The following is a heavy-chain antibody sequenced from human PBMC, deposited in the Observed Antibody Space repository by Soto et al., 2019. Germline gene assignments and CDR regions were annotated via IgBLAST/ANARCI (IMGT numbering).Heavy chain of an antibody. CDR2: ISGSGGST. J-gene: IGHJ4*02. CDR1: GFTFSSYA. Sequence: EVQLLESGGGLVQPGGPLRLSCAASGFTFSSYAMSWVRQAPGKGLEWVSIISGSGGSTYYADSVKGRFTISRDNSKNTLYLQMNSLTAEDTAVYYCAKHFVNGEVDYWGQGTLVTVSS. D-gene: IGHD3-10*01. V-gene: IGHV3-23*01. CDR3: AKHFVNGEVDY.